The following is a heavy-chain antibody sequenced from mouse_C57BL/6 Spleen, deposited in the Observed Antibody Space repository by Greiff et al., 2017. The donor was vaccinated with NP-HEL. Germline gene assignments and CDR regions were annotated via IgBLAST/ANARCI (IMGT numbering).Heavy chain of an antibody. CDR1: GYTFTSYG. CDR3: ARSFDY. V-gene: IGHV1-81*01. CDR2: IYPRSGNT. Sequence: VKLMESGAELARPGASVKLSCKASGYTFTSYGISWVKQRTGQGLEWIGEIYPRSGNTYYNETFKGKAKRTADKSSSTAYMELRSLTTEDSAVYFCARSFDYWGQGTTLTVSS. J-gene: IGHJ2*01.